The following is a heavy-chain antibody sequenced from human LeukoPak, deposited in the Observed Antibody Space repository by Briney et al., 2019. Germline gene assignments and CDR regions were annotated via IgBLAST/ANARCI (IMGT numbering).Heavy chain of an antibody. V-gene: IGHV3-21*01. CDR2: SSSSSSYI. D-gene: IGHD2-15*01. CDR3: ARVLGGSWDWFDP. CDR1: GFTFSSYS. Sequence: PGGSLRLSCAASGFTFSSYSMNWVRQAPGKGLEWVSSSSSSSSYIYYADSVKGRFTISRDNAKNSLYLQMNSLRAEDTAVYYCARVLGGSWDWFDPWGQGTLVTVSS. J-gene: IGHJ5*02.